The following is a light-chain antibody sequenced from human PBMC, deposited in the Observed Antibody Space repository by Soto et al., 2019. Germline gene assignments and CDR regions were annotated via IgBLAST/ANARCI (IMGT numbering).Light chain of an antibody. V-gene: IGLV2-14*01. CDR3: SSYTSSSTQMV. CDR1: SSDVGGYNY. CDR2: DVS. J-gene: IGLJ2*01. Sequence: QSALTQPASVSGSPGQSITISCTGTSSDVGGYNYVSWYQQHPGKAPKLMIYDVSNRPSGVSNRFSGSKSGNTASLTISGLQDEDEDDDYCSSYTSSSTQMVFGGGTKVTVL.